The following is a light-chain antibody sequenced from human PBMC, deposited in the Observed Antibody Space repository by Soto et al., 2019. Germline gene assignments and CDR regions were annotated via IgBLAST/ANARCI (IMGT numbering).Light chain of an antibody. CDR1: QSVSNNY. J-gene: IGKJ5*01. CDR3: QQYNNWPRT. V-gene: IGKV3-11*01. CDR2: DAS. Sequence: TQSQGTLSLSPGERATLSCRASQSVSNNYLAWYQQKPGQAPRLLIYDASNRATGIPARFSGSGSGTDFTLTISSLEPEDFAVYYCQQYNNWPRTFGQGTRLE.